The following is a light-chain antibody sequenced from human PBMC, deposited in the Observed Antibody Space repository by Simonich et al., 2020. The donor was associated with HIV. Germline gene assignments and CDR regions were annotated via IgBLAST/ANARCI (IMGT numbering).Light chain of an antibody. J-gene: IGKJ4*01. CDR1: QRISSSF. CDR3: QQRSNWPPLT. CDR2: DAS. Sequence: EIVLTQSPGTLSLSPGERATLSCRASQRISSSFLAWYQQKPGLAPRLLIYDASTRATGIPDRFSGSGSGTDYTLTISRLEPEDFAVYYCQQRSNWPPLTFGGGTKVEIK. V-gene: IGKV3D-20*02.